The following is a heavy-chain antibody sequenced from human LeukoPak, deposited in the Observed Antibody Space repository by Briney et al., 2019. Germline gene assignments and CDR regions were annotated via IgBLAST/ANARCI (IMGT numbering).Heavy chain of an antibody. J-gene: IGHJ4*02. CDR1: GFTFDDYS. CDR3: AKDRTSSAYAALDY. CDR2: ISWNSGSA. V-gene: IGHV3-9*01. Sequence: GRSLRLSCAASGFTFDDYSMHWVRQAPGKGLEWVSGISWNSGSAGYADSVKDRFTISRDSAKNSLYLQMNSLRTEDTALYYCAKDRTSSAYAALDYWGQGTLVTVSS. D-gene: IGHD1/OR15-1a*01.